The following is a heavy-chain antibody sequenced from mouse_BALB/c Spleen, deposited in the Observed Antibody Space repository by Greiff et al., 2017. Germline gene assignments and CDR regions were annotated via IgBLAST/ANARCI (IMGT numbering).Heavy chain of an antibody. CDR1: GFTFSSYT. CDR3: ARPYGNCLYAMDD. J-gene: IGHJ4*01. CDR2: ISNGGGST. Sequence: EVKLVESGGGLVQPGGSLKLSCAASGFTFSSYTMSWVRQTPEKRLEWVAYISNGGGSTYYPDTVKGRFTISRDNAKNTLYLQMSSLKSEDTAMYYCARPYGNCLYAMDDWGQGTSVTVSS. D-gene: IGHD2-1*01. V-gene: IGHV5-12-2*01.